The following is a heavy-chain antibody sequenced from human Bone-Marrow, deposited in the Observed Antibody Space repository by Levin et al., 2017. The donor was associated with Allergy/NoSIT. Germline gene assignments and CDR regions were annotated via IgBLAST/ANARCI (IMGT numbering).Heavy chain of an antibody. J-gene: IGHJ4*02. D-gene: IGHD3-22*01. CDR1: GVTFSGYA. CDR3: ARLFGYDSTGYFLMPFDN. CDR2: IIPILGTP. Sequence: PAASVKVSCKASGVTFSGYAISWVRQAPGQGLEWMGGIIPILGTPTYAQKFQGRLTITADESTRTAYLERSSLTSEDTAVYYCARLFGYDSTGYFLMPFDNWGQGTLVTVSS. V-gene: IGHV1-69*13.